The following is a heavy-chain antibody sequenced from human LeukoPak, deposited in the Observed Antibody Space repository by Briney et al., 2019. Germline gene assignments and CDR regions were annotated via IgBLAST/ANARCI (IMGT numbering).Heavy chain of an antibody. D-gene: IGHD3-10*01. CDR2: IRYDGSNK. Sequence: GGSLRLSCAASGFTFSSYGMHWVRQAPGKGLEWVAFIRYDGSNKYYADSVKGRFTISRDNSKNTLYLQMNSLRAEDTAVYYCARIGLLWFGELVWGQGTLVTVSS. CDR3: ARIGLLWFGELV. V-gene: IGHV3-30*02. J-gene: IGHJ4*02. CDR1: GFTFSSYG.